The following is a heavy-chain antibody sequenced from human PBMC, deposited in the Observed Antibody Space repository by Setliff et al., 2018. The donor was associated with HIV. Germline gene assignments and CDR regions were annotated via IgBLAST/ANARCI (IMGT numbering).Heavy chain of an antibody. CDR3: VKDRGTRTFYFDY. CDR2: LNQDGSEK. D-gene: IGHD2-15*01. V-gene: IGHV3-7*03. CDR1: GFTFSRHY. J-gene: IGHJ4*02. Sequence: PGGSLRLSCAASGFTFSRHYMTWVRQSPGKGLEWVAILNQDGSEKYYVDSVKGRFTISRDNADNSLHLQMNSLRVEDTAVYYCVKDRGTRTFYFDYWGQGTLVTVSS.